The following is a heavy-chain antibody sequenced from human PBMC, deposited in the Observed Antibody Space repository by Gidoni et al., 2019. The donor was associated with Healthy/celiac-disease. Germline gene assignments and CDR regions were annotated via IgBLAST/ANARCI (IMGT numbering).Heavy chain of an antibody. CDR3: ARDDAAAGPYYYYYYGMDV. D-gene: IGHD6-13*01. CDR1: GFTFSSYA. V-gene: IGHV3-30-3*01. J-gene: IGHJ6*02. CDR2: ISYDGSNK. Sequence: QVQLVESGGGVVQPGRSLRLSCAASGFTFSSYAMHWVRQAPGKGLEWVAVISYDGSNKYYADSVKGRFTISRDNSKNTLYLQMNSLRAEDTAVYYCARDDAAAGPYYYYYYGMDVWGQGTTVTVSS.